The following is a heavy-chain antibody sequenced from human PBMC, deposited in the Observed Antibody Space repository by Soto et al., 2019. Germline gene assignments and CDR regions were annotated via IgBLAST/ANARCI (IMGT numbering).Heavy chain of an antibody. CDR3: ARDLGGYASH. D-gene: IGHD3-16*01. J-gene: IGHJ4*02. CDR1: GFTFSNYW. CDR2: INTDGSTT. V-gene: IGHV3-74*01. Sequence: EVQLVESGGGLVQPGGSLILSCAASGFTFSNYWMHWVRQAPGKGPVWVSRINTDGSTTNYADSVKGRFTISRDNAKNTLYLQTNSLGAEDTAVYYCARDLGGYASHWGQGTLVTVSS.